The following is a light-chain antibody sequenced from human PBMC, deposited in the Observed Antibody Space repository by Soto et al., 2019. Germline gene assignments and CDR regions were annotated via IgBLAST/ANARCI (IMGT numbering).Light chain of an antibody. J-gene: IGLJ1*01. CDR2: SNN. CDR1: SSNIGSNS. V-gene: IGLV1-44*01. CDR3: AAWDGSLNGYV. Sequence: QSVLTQPPSASGPPGQRVTISCSGSSSNIGSNSVNWYQQLPGTAPKLLIYSNNQRPSGVPDRFSGSKSGTSASLGISGLQSEDEADYYCAAWDGSLNGYVFGTGTKVTVL.